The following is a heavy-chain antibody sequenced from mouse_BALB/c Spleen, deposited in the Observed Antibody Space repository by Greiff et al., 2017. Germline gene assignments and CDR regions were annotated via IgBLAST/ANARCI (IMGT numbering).Heavy chain of an antibody. V-gene: IGHV1S56*01. CDR3: ARSVTATHYYAMDY. J-gene: IGHJ4*01. Sequence: QVQLQQSGPELVKPGASVRISCKASGYTFTSYYIHWVKQRPGQGLEWIGWIYPGNVNTKYNEKFKGKATLTADKSSSTAYMQLSSLTSEDSAVYFCARSVTATHYYAMDYWGQGTSVTVSS. CDR2: IYPGNVNT. D-gene: IGHD1-2*01. CDR1: GYTFTSYY.